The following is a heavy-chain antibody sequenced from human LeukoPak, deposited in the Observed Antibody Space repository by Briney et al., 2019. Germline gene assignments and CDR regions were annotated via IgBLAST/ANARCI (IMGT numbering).Heavy chain of an antibody. D-gene: IGHD5-24*01. CDR3: ARDRSDAYNKNDY. V-gene: IGHV3-30*04. Sequence: GGSLRLSCAASGFTFSSYAMHWVRQAPGKGLEWVAVISYDGSNKYYADSVKGRFTISRDNSKNTLYLQMNSLRAEDTAVYYCARDRSDAYNKNDYWGQGTLVTVSS. CDR1: GFTFSSYA. J-gene: IGHJ4*02. CDR2: ISYDGSNK.